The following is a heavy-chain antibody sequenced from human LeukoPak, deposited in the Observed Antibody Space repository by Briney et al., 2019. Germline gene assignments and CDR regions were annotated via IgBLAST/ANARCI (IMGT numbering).Heavy chain of an antibody. CDR2: INNSGGSS. CDR3: AKRDSSYGYGGSSGYYFDY. D-gene: IGHD5-18*01. CDR1: GFSFSSYA. J-gene: IGHJ4*02. Sequence: HPGGSLRLSCAASGFSFSSYAMSWVRQAPGKGLEWVSGINNSGGSSYYADSVKGRFTISRDNSKNTLYPQMNSLRAEDTAIYYCAKRDSSYGYGGSSGYYFDYWGQGTLLTVSS. V-gene: IGHV3-23*01.